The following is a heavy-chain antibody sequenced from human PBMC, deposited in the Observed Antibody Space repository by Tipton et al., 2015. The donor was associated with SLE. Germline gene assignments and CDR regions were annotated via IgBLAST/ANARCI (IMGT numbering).Heavy chain of an antibody. D-gene: IGHD2-21*01. CDR3: ARLGLGCANCWSYFDH. CDR1: GGSIISGIYY. J-gene: IGHJ4*02. Sequence: LRLSCNVSGGSIISGIYYWTWMRQPAGKGLEWIGRIYSNGATNYNPSLKSRVTISVDTSKNQFSLKLTSVTAADTAVYYCARLGLGCANCWSYFDHWGQGALVLVSS. CDR2: IYSNGAT. V-gene: IGHV4-61*02.